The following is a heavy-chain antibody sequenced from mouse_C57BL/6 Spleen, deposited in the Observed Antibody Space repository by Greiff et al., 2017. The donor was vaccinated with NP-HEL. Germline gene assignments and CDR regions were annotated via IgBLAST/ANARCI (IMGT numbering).Heavy chain of an antibody. CDR1: GYTFTSYG. V-gene: IGHV1-81*01. Sequence: QVQLQQSGAELARPGASVKLSCKASGYTFTSYGISWVKQRHGQGLEWIGEIYPRSGNTYYNEKFKGKATLTADKASSTAYMELRSLTSEDAAVYFCARTTVVDYYAMDYWGQGTSVTVSS. CDR2: IYPRSGNT. D-gene: IGHD1-1*01. J-gene: IGHJ4*01. CDR3: ARTTVVDYYAMDY.